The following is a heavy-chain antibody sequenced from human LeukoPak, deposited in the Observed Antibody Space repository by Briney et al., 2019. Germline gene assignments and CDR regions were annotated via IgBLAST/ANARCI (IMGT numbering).Heavy chain of an antibody. CDR1: GYTFTSYG. J-gene: IGHJ4*02. D-gene: IGHD3-22*01. CDR3: ARARYYYDSSGSTWS. Sequence: ASVKVSCKASGYTFTSYGISWVRQAPGQGLEWMGWISAYNGNTNYAQKLQGRVTMTRNTSISTAYMELSSLRSEDTAVYYCARARYYYDSSGSTWSWGQGTLVTVSS. V-gene: IGHV1-18*01. CDR2: ISAYNGNT.